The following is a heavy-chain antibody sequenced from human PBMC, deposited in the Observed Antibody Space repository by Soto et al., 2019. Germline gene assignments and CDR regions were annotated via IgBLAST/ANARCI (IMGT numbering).Heavy chain of an antibody. J-gene: IGHJ6*03. CDR2: IYYSGST. Sequence: SETLSLTCTVSGGSISSYDWSWIRQPPGKGLEWIGYIYYSGSTNYNPSLKSRVTISVDTSKNQFSLKLSSVTAADTAVYYCARTTRGGSGGYYHYYMDVWGKGTTVTVSS. CDR1: GGSISSYD. V-gene: IGHV4-59*01. CDR3: ARTTRGGSGGYYHYYMDV. D-gene: IGHD3-10*01.